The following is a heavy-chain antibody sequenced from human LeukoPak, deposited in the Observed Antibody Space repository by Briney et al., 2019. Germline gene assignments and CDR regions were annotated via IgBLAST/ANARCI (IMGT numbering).Heavy chain of an antibody. CDR3: ARDRMGSSGSLGY. CDR2: ISDSGSST. CDR1: GFTFSTYA. J-gene: IGHJ4*02. Sequence: GGSLRLSCAASGFTFSTYAMSWVRQAPGKGLQWVSSISDSGSSTYYADSVKGRFTVSRDNSKNTLYLQMNSLRVDDTAVYSCARDRMGSSGSLGYWGQGTLVTVSS. V-gene: IGHV3-23*01. D-gene: IGHD3-10*01.